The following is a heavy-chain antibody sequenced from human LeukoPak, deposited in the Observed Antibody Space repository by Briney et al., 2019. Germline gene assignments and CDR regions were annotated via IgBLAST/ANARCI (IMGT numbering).Heavy chain of an antibody. Sequence: GGFLRLSCAASGFTFSSYAMSWVRQAPGKGLEWVSAISGSGGSTYYADSVKGRFTISRDNSKNTLYLQMNSLRAEDTAVYYCAKGTKRWLQSYYYYYMDVWGKGTTVTVSS. CDR3: AKGTKRWLQSYYYYYMDV. CDR2: ISGSGGST. CDR1: GFTFSSYA. V-gene: IGHV3-23*01. D-gene: IGHD5-24*01. J-gene: IGHJ6*03.